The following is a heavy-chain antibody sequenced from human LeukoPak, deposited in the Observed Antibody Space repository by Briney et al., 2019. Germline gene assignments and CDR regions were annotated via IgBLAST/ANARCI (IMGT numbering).Heavy chain of an antibody. CDR1: GFTFSSYD. V-gene: IGHV3-13*01. CDR2: IGTAGDT. CDR3: ARDSAMVRGVFVGYYYYMDV. Sequence: PGGSLRLSCAASGFTFSSYDMHWVRQATGKGLEWVSAIGTAGDTYYPGSVKGRFTISRENAKNSLYLQMNSLRAGDTAVYYCARDSAMVRGVFVGYYYYMDVWGKGTTVTISS. D-gene: IGHD3-10*01. J-gene: IGHJ6*03.